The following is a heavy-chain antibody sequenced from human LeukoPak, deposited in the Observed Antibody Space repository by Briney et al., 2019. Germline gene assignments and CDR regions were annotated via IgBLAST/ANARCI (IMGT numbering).Heavy chain of an antibody. Sequence: GGSLRLSCVASGFTFGKYWVSWVRQAPGKGLEWVANIKLDGSEKNYVDSVKGRFTISRDNSKNTLYLQMNSLRAEDTAVYYCAKGSSGWYYFDYWGQGTLVTVSS. CDR1: GFTFGKYW. CDR2: IKLDGSEK. J-gene: IGHJ4*02. V-gene: IGHV3-7*03. CDR3: AKGSSGWYYFDY. D-gene: IGHD6-19*01.